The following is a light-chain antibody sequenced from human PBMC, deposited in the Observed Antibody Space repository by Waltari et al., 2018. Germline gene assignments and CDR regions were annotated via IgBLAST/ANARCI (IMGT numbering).Light chain of an antibody. CDR2: RNN. CDR1: NSNIGSNT. V-gene: IGLV1-44*01. Sequence: QSVLAQPPSASGTPGQRITISCSGSNSNIGSNTVTWYQQFPGTAPRLLIYRNNQRPSGVPDRFSASKSGYSAALAIYGIHSEDEADYYCSTWDDRLTGVVFGGGTKVTVL. CDR3: STWDDRLTGVV. J-gene: IGLJ2*01.